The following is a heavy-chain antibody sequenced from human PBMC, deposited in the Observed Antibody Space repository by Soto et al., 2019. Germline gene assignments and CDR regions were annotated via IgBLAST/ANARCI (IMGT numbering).Heavy chain of an antibody. CDR3: AKIYTVTTPLDY. J-gene: IGHJ4*02. D-gene: IGHD4-17*01. Sequence: GGSLRLSCAASGFTFSSYDIHWVRQAPGKGLECVSVISFDGKTQSCAESVKGRFTISRDNSKNAVYLQMNNLEPEDTAVYYCAKIYTVTTPLDYWGQGTPVTVSS. V-gene: IGHV3-30*18. CDR2: ISFDGKTQ. CDR1: GFTFSSYD.